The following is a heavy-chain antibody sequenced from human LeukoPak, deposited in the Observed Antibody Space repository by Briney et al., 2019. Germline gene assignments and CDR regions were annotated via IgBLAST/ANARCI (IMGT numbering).Heavy chain of an antibody. CDR1: GYTFTGYY. CDR3: ASVGYCGGDCYDNWFDP. Sequence: ASVKVSCKASGYTFTGYYMHWVRQAPGQGLEWMGWINPNSGDTNYAQKFQGRVTMTRDTSISTAYMELSRLRSDDTAVYYCASVGYCGGDCYDNWFDPWGQGTLVTVSS. D-gene: IGHD2-21*02. V-gene: IGHV1-2*02. J-gene: IGHJ5*02. CDR2: INPNSGDT.